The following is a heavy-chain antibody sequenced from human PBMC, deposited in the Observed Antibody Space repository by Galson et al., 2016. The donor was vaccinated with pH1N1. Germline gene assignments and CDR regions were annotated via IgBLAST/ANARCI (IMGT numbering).Heavy chain of an antibody. J-gene: IGHJ1*01. Sequence: SLRLSCAASGLIFSDYYMNWIRQAPGKGLEWVSYIDSTSSDTNYAASVKGRFTISRDNAKNSLYLQMNSLRVEDTAVYYCARALWSVHPGTSDHWGQGTLVTVSS. V-gene: IGHV3-11*05. CDR3: ARALWSVHPGTSDH. CDR1: GLIFSDYY. D-gene: IGHD1-1*01. CDR2: IDSTSSDT.